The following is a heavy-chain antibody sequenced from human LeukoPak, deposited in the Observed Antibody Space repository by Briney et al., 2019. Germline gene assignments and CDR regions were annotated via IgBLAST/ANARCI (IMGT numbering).Heavy chain of an antibody. V-gene: IGHV3-33*01. CDR1: GFTFSSYG. Sequence: QPGGSLRLSCAASGFTFSSYGMRWVRQAPGKGLEWVAVIWYDGSNKYYADSVKGRFTISRDNSKNTLYLQMNSLRAEDTAVYYCARFYDSSGYYYFDYWGQGTLVTVSS. CDR3: ARFYDSSGYYYFDY. CDR2: IWYDGSNK. J-gene: IGHJ4*02. D-gene: IGHD3-22*01.